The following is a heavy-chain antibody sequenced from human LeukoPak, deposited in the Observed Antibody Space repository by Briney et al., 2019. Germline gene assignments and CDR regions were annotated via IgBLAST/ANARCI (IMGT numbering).Heavy chain of an antibody. CDR3: VIQGVAVAPAKI. V-gene: IGHV3-30-3*01. CDR2: ISYDGSNK. CDR1: GFTFSSYA. Sequence: PGGSLRLSCAASGFTFSSYAMHWVRQAPGKGLEWVAVISYDGSNKYYADSVKGRFTISRDNAKNSLYLQMNSLRAEDTAVYYCVIQGVAVAPAKIWGQGTMVTVSS. J-gene: IGHJ3*02. D-gene: IGHD6-19*01.